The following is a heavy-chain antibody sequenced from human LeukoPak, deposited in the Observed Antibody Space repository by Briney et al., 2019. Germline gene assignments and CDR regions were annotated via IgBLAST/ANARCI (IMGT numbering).Heavy chain of an antibody. CDR2: IKQDRSAK. V-gene: IGHV3-7*03. Sequence: GGSLRLSCAASGFTFSTYWMNWVRQAPGKGLEWVADIKQDRSAKYYVDSVKGRFTISRDNAKNSLYLQMNSLRAEDTAVYYCARGAPLSYGDYQHFEYWGQGTLVTVSS. D-gene: IGHD4-17*01. J-gene: IGHJ4*02. CDR1: GFTFSTYW. CDR3: ARGAPLSYGDYQHFEY.